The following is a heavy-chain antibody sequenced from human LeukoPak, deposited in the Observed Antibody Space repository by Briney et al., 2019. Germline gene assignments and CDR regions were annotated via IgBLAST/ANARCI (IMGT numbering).Heavy chain of an antibody. V-gene: IGHV3-74*01. CDR1: GFTFSTYW. D-gene: IGHD2-2*01. CDR2: ISSDGSST. CDR3: ARPYCGGTSCYAYFDS. Sequence: GGSLRLSCAASGFTFSTYWMHWVRQAPGKGPVWVSRISSDGSSTTYADSVKGRFTISRDNAKNTLYLQMNSLTAEDTAVYHCARPYCGGTSCYAYFDSWGRGTLVTVSS. J-gene: IGHJ4*02.